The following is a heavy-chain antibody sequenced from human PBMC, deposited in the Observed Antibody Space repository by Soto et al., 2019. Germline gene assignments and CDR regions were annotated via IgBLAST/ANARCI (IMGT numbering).Heavy chain of an antibody. CDR3: ARAITMVRGVISIDP. J-gene: IGHJ5*02. Sequence: LETLSLTCTVSGGSISSYYWSWIRQPPGKGLEWIGYIYYSGSANYNPSLKSRVTKSVDTSKNQFSLKLSSVTAADTAVYYCARAITMVRGVISIDPWGQGTLVTVSS. CDR1: GGSISSYY. CDR2: IYYSGSA. D-gene: IGHD3-10*01. V-gene: IGHV4-59*01.